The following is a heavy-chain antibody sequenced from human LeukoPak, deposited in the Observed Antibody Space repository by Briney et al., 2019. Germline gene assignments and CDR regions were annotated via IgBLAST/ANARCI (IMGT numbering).Heavy chain of an antibody. J-gene: IGHJ6*03. CDR3: AKDAAARRSAYMDV. D-gene: IGHD6-13*01. CDR1: GFTFSSYG. CDR2: IRYDGSNK. Sequence: GGSLRLSCAASGFTFSSYGMHWVRQAPGKGLGWVAFIRYDGSNKYYADSVKGRFTISRDNSKNTLYLQMNSLRAEDTAVYYCAKDAAARRSAYMDVWGKGTTVTVSS. V-gene: IGHV3-30*02.